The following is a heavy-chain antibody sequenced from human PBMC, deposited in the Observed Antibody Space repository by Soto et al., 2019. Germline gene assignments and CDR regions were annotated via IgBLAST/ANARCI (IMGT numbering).Heavy chain of an antibody. CDR2: IYYSGST. J-gene: IGHJ4*02. V-gene: IGHV4-59*01. Sequence: PSETLSLTCTVAYASINNYHWTWIRQPPGKGLEWIAYIYYSGSTNFNPSLKSRVTISVDTSKNQFSLKLSSVTAADTAVYYCARDLTSDSGGFGYWGQGTLVTVSS. CDR3: ARDLTSDSGGFGY. D-gene: IGHD5-12*01. CDR1: YASINNYH.